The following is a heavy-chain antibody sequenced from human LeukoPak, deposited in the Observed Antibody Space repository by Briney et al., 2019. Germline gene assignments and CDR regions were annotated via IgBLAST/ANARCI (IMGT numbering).Heavy chain of an antibody. J-gene: IGHJ6*02. CDR2: IKQDGSEK. CDR1: GFTFSSYW. CDR3: ARDDYGDYGPYYYYGMDV. D-gene: IGHD4-17*01. V-gene: IGHV3-7*01. Sequence: PGGSLRLSCAASGFTFSSYWMSWVRQAPGKGLEWVANIKQDGSEKYYVDSVKGRFTISRDNAKNSLYLQMNSLRAEETAVYYCARDDYGDYGPYYYYGMDVWGQGTTVTVSS.